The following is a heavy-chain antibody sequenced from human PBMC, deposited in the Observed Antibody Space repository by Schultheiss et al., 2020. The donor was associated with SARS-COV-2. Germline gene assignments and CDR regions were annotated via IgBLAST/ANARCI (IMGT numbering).Heavy chain of an antibody. Sequence: SETLSLTCTVSGGSIGTSNHHWGWIRQPPGKGLEWIGSIYYSGSTNYNPSLKSRVTISVDTSKNQFSLKLSSVTAADTAVYYCARGSNSAFDSWGQGTLVTVSS. J-gene: IGHJ4*02. V-gene: IGHV4-39*07. CDR1: GGSIGTSNHH. D-gene: IGHD1-20*01. CDR2: IYYSGST. CDR3: ARGSNSAFDS.